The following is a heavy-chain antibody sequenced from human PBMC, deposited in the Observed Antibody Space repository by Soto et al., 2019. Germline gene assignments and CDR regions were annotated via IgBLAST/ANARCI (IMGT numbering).Heavy chain of an antibody. CDR1: GFTVSSNY. Sequence: GGSLRLSCAASGFTVSSNYMSWVRQAPGKGLEWVSVIYSGGSTYYADSVKGRFTISRDNSKNTLYLQMNSLRAEDAAVYYCASAAGYYDSSGSYFDYWGQGTLVTVSS. J-gene: IGHJ4*02. V-gene: IGHV3-53*01. CDR3: ASAAGYYDSSGSYFDY. D-gene: IGHD3-22*01. CDR2: IYSGGST.